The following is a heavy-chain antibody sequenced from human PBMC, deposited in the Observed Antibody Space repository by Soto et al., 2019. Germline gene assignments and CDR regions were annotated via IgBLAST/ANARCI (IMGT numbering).Heavy chain of an antibody. V-gene: IGHV3-15*01. CDR3: TTDKRVLMVYAALGY. CDR1: GFTFSNAW. D-gene: IGHD2-8*01. CDR2: IKSKTDGGTT. J-gene: IGHJ4*02. Sequence: GGSLRLSCAASGFTFSNAWMSWVRQAPGKGLEWVGRIKSKTDGGTTDYAAPVKGRFNISRDDSKNTLYLQMNSLKTEDTAVYYCTTDKRVLMVYAALGYWGQGTLVTVSS.